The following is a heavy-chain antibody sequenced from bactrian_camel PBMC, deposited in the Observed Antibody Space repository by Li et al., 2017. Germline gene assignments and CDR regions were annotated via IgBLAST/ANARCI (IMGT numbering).Heavy chain of an antibody. J-gene: IGHJ4*01. CDR3: ATGYSDYASYSY. V-gene: IGHV3-2*01. CDR1: GFTFSSYH. Sequence: HVQLVESGGGLVQPGGSLRLSCAASGFTFSSYHMSWVRQAPGKGLEWVSGINPEGSNTYYVDSVKGRFTISRDNAKNTLYLQMNSLKSEDTALYYCATGYSDYASYSYWGQGTQVTVS. D-gene: IGHD4*01. CDR2: INPEGSNT.